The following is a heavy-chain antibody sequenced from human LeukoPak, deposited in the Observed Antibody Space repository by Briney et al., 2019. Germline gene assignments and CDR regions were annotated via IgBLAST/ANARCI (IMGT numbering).Heavy chain of an antibody. V-gene: IGHV3-7*01. CDR3: ARLLGAAAGTFDI. CDR1: GFTFNGYW. CDR2: IKEDGSAQ. D-gene: IGHD6-13*01. J-gene: IGHJ3*02. Sequence: GGSLRLSCAASGFTFNGYWMSWVRQAPGKGLEWVANIKEDGSAQYYVGSVKGRFTISGDNAKNSLNLQMNSLRAEDTAVYYCARLLGAAAGTFDIWGQGTMVTVSS.